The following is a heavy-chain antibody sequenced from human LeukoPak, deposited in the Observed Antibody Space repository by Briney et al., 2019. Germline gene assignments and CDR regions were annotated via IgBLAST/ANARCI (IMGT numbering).Heavy chain of an antibody. V-gene: IGHV1-18*01. CDR3: ARDRGSGSYLTGVDY. J-gene: IGHJ4*02. Sequence: ASVKVSCKASGYTFTTYTIHWVRQAPGQRLEWMGWISAYNGNTNYAQKLQGRVTMTTDTSTSTAYMELRSLRSDDTAVYYCARDRGSGSYLTGVDYWGQGTLVTVSS. CDR1: GYTFTTYT. CDR2: ISAYNGNT. D-gene: IGHD3-10*01.